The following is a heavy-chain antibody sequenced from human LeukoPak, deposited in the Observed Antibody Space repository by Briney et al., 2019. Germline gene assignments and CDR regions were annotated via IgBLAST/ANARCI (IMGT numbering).Heavy chain of an antibody. D-gene: IGHD6-19*01. CDR2: IRYDGSNK. Sequence: QPGGSLRLSCAASGFTFSNYAMSWVRQAPGKGLEWVAFIRYDGSNKYYADSVKGRFTISRDNSKNTLYLQMNSLRAEDTAVYYCAKGLQEDSSGWSTYDYWGQGTLVTVSS. J-gene: IGHJ4*02. CDR3: AKGLQEDSSGWSTYDY. CDR1: GFTFSNYA. V-gene: IGHV3-30*02.